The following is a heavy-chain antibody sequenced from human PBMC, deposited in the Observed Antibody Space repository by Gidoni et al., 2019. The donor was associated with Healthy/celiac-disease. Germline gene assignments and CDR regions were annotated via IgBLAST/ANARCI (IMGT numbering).Heavy chain of an antibody. D-gene: IGHD3-3*01. CDR3: AKASDLWSGYQLDY. CDR2: ISGSGGST. V-gene: IGHV3-23*01. CDR1: GLAFCSDA. J-gene: IGHJ4*02. Sequence: VQLLASVGGLVQPGWSLSLSCAASGLAFCSDAMSWVRQAPGKGLEWVSVISGSGGSTYYADSVKGRFTISRDNSKNTLYLQMNSLRAEDTAVYYCAKASDLWSGYQLDYWGQGTLVTVSA.